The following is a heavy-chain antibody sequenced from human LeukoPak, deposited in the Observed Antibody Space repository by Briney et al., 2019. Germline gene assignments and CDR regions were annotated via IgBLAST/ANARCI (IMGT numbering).Heavy chain of an antibody. Sequence: PGGSLRLSCAASGFTFSGSAMHWVRQASGKGLEWVSAISGSGGSTYYADSVKGRFTISRDNSKNTLYLQMNSLRAEDTAVYYCNTYDFWSGYHYDYWGQGTLVTVSS. CDR3: NTYDFWSGYHYDY. D-gene: IGHD3-3*01. CDR2: ISGSGGST. J-gene: IGHJ4*02. V-gene: IGHV3-23*01. CDR1: GFTFSGSA.